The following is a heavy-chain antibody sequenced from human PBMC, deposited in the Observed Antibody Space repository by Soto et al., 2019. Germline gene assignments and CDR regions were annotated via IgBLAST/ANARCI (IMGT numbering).Heavy chain of an antibody. CDR2: INAGNGNT. Sequence: ASVKVSCKASGYTFTGYYMHWVRQAPGQGLEWMGWINAGNGNTKYSQKFQGRVTITRDTSASTAYMELSSLRSEDTAVYYCARDSSSWKRAFDYWGQGTLVTVSS. V-gene: IGHV1-3*01. CDR3: ARDSSSWKRAFDY. J-gene: IGHJ4*02. CDR1: GYTFTGYY. D-gene: IGHD6-13*01.